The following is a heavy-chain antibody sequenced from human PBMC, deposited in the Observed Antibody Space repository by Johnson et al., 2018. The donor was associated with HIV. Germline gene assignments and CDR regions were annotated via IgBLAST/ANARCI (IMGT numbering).Heavy chain of an antibody. D-gene: IGHD3-16*01. CDR2: LTPSGGGT. CDR3: AKHLSTLVDAFDI. Sequence: VQLVESGGGLVKPGGSLRLSCAASGFTFADYYMNWMRQAPGKGPEWVSALTPSGGGTYYADSVKGRFTIYRDNSKNTLYLQLNSLRAEDTAVFYCAKHLSTLVDAFDIWGQGTMVTVSS. CDR1: GFTFADYY. J-gene: IGHJ3*02. V-gene: IGHV3-23*04.